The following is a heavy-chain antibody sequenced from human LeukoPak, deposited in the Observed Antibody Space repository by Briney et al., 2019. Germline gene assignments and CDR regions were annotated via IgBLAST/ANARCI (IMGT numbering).Heavy chain of an antibody. J-gene: IGHJ4*02. Sequence: PSETLSLTCTVSGGSISSSSYYWGWIRQPPGKGLEWIGSIYYSGSTYYNPSLKSRVTISVDTSKTQFSLKLSSVTAADTAVYYCARAYGGNSVVDYWGQGTLVTVSS. CDR3: ARAYGGNSVVDY. CDR2: IYYSGST. CDR1: GGSISSSSYY. D-gene: IGHD4-23*01. V-gene: IGHV4-39*07.